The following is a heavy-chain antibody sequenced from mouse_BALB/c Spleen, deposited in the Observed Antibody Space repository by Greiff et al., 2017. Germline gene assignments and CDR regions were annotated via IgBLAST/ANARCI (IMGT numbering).Heavy chain of an antibody. CDR2: ILPGSGST. CDR1: GYTFSSYW. J-gene: IGHJ4*01. CDR3: ARWYGSSYYYAMDY. Sequence: QVQLKESGAELMKPGASVKISCKATGYTFSSYWIEWVKQRPGHGLEWIGEILPGSGSTNYNEKFKGKATFTADTSSNTAYMQLSSLTSEDSAVYYCARWYGSSYYYAMDYWGQGTSVTVSS. D-gene: IGHD1-1*01. V-gene: IGHV1-9*01.